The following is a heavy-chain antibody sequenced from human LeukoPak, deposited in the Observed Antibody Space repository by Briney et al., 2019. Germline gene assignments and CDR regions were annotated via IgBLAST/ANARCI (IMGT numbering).Heavy chain of an antibody. CDR1: GGTFSSYT. CDR3: ASGYGSRSYFIALDY. J-gene: IGHJ4*02. CDR2: IVPILGIT. Sequence: EASVKVSCKASGGTFSSYTINWVRQAPGQGLEWMGRIVPILGITNYAQKFQGRVTIIADKSTSTAYMELSSLRSEDTAVYYCASGYGSRSYFIALDYWGQGTLVTVSS. V-gene: IGHV1-69*02. D-gene: IGHD3-10*01.